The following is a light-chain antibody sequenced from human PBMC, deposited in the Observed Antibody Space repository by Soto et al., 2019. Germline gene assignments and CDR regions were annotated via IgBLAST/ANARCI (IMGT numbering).Light chain of an antibody. J-gene: IGLJ3*02. Sequence: QSALTQPASVSGSPGQSITISCTGTSSDVGGYNYVSWYQQNPGKAPKLIIYEVSRRPSGVSSRSSGSKSGNTASLTISGLQADDEADYYCSSYTSSNTVFGGGTKLTVL. CDR3: SSYTSSNTV. V-gene: IGLV2-14*01. CDR1: SSDVGGYNY. CDR2: EVS.